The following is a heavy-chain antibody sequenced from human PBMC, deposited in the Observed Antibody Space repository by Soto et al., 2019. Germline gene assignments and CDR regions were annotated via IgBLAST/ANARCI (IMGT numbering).Heavy chain of an antibody. V-gene: IGHV4-34*01. J-gene: IGHJ6*01. CDR3: ARGKPFITYYYFYGMEV. CDR1: VVSFSDYN. CDR2: INHSGST. D-gene: IGHD1-20*01. Sequence: SETLSLTCTFYVVSFSDYNWSCIRHPPGKWLEWIGEINHSGSTNYNPSLKSRVTISVDMSKNHLSLRLTSVTAADTAVYYCARGKPFITYYYFYGMEVWGQGTTVNVSS.